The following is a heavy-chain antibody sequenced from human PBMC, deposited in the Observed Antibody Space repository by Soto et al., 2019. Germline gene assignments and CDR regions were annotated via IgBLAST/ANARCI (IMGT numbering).Heavy chain of an antibody. Sequence: QVVLQESGPGLVKPSDTLSLTCSVSGRSITSYYWSWVRQPPGKGLKWIGYIYDNGITSQNPSLKSRVTMSADTSQNQFSLKLTSVTGADTAVYYCAGTYDSNGYANEFDSWGQGILVTVTS. V-gene: IGHV4-59*07. CDR1: GRSITSYY. CDR2: IYDNGIT. CDR3: AGTYDSNGYANEFDS. D-gene: IGHD3-22*01. J-gene: IGHJ4*02.